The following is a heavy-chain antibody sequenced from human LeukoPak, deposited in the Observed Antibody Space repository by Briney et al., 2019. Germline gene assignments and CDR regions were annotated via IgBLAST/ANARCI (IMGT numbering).Heavy chain of an antibody. CDR2: INHSGST. CDR3: AKAVVAATPRKRYYYYYMDV. Sequence: SETLSLTCAVYGGSFSGYYWSWIRQPPGKGLEWIGEINHSGSTNYNPSLKSRVTISVDTSKNQFSLKLSSVTAADTAVYYCAKAVVAATPRKRYYYYYMDVWGKGTTVTVSS. D-gene: IGHD2-15*01. V-gene: IGHV4-34*01. J-gene: IGHJ6*03. CDR1: GGSFSGYY.